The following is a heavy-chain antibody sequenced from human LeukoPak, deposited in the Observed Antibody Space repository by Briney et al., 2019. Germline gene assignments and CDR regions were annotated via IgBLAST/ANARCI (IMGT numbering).Heavy chain of an antibody. CDR3: ARDEGIMITCGGVPEPFVY. Sequence: ASVKVSCKASGGTFSSYAISWLRQAPGQGLEWMGRIIPIFGTANYAQKFQGRVTITTDESTSTAYMELSSLRSEDTAVYYCARDEGIMITCGGVPEPFVYWGQGTLVTVSS. J-gene: IGHJ4*02. D-gene: IGHD3-16*01. V-gene: IGHV1-69*05. CDR1: GGTFSSYA. CDR2: IIPIFGTA.